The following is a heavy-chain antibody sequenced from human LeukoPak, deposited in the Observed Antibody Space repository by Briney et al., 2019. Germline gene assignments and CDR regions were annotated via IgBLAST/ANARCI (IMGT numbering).Heavy chain of an antibody. CDR1: GGSVSSGSYY. V-gene: IGHV4-61*01. CDR3: ARVVVPAENWFDP. CDR2: IYYSGST. Sequence: ASETLSLTCTVSGGSVSSGSYYWSWIRQPPGKGLEWIGYIYYSGSTNYNPSLKSRVTISVDTSKNQFSLKLSSVTAAGTAVYYCARVVVPAENWFDPWGQGTLATVSS. D-gene: IGHD2-2*01. J-gene: IGHJ5*02.